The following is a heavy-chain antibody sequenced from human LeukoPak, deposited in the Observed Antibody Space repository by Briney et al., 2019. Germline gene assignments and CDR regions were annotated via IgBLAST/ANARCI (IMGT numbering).Heavy chain of an antibody. V-gene: IGHV4-59*12. CDR2: IYYSGST. J-gene: IGHJ5*02. Sequence: PSETLSLTCTVSGGSISSYYWSWIRQPPGKGLEWIGYIYYSGSTNYNPSLKSRVTISVDTSKNQFSLKLSSVTAADTAVYYCARETYYYGSGSYGNWFDPWGQGTLVTASS. CDR3: ARETYYYGSGSYGNWFDP. CDR1: GGSISSYY. D-gene: IGHD3-10*01.